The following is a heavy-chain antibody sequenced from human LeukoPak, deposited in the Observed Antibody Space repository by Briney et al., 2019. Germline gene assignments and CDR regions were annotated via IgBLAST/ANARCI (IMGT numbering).Heavy chain of an antibody. D-gene: IGHD2-15*01. V-gene: IGHV3-30*18. CDR1: GFTFNTYS. Sequence: PGGSLRLSCAAAGFTFNTYSMNWVRQAPGKGLEWVALISYDGSNKYYADSVKGRFTISRDNSKNTLYLQMNSLRAEDTAVYYCAKDSYVVVAATSYFDYWGQGTLVTVSS. CDR2: ISYDGSNK. J-gene: IGHJ4*02. CDR3: AKDSYVVVAATSYFDY.